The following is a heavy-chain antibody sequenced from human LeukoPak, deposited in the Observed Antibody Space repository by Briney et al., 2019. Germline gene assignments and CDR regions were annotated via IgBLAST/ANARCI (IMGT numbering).Heavy chain of an antibody. CDR2: ISWNSGSI. J-gene: IGHJ6*02. CDR1: GFFFSSHS. D-gene: IGHD1-26*01. Sequence: PGGSLRLSCAASGFFFSSHSMNWVRQAPGKGLEWVSGISWNSGSIGYADSVKGRFTISRDNAKNSLYLQMNSLRAEDTALYYCAKDIGNYLYYGMNVWGQGTTVTVSS. V-gene: IGHV3-9*01. CDR3: AKDIGNYLYYGMNV.